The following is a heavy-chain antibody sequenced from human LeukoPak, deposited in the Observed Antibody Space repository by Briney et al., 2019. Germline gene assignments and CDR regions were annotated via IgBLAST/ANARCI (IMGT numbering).Heavy chain of an antibody. D-gene: IGHD3-22*01. CDR1: GFPFSSYG. J-gene: IGHJ4*02. CDR2: IWYDGSNE. CDR3: AKDFSYYHSSGSGPAY. V-gene: IGHV3-33*06. Sequence: PGRSLRLSFAASGFPFSSYGMHWVRQAPGRGLEWVAVIWYDGSNEYYADSVKGRFTISRDNSKNTLYLQMNSLRVEDTAVYYCAKDFSYYHSSGSGPAYWGQGTLVTVSS.